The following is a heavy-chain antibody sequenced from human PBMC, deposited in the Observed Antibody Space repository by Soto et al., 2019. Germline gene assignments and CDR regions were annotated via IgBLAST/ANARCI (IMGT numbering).Heavy chain of an antibody. D-gene: IGHD1-26*01. V-gene: IGHV4-31*03. CDR2: IYYSGST. J-gene: IGHJ4*02. CDR1: GGSISSGGYY. CDR3: ATGAGILGSTNFDY. Sequence: SETLSLTCTVSGGSISSGGYYWSWIRQHPGKGLEWIGYIYYSGSTYYNPSLKSRVTISVDTSKNQFSLKLSSVTAADTAVYYCATGAGILGSTNFDYWGQGTLVTVSS.